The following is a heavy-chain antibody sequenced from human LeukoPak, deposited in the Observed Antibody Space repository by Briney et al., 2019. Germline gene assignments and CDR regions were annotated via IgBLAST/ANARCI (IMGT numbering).Heavy chain of an antibody. CDR2: IGTAGDT. Sequence: GGSLRLSCAASGFTFSSYDMHWVRQATGKGLEWVSAIGTAGDTYYPGSVKGRFTISRENAKNSLYLQMNSLRAGDTAVSYCARAYPGAAVKPFDYWGQGTLVTVSS. V-gene: IGHV3-13*01. J-gene: IGHJ4*02. CDR1: GFTFSSYD. CDR3: ARAYPGAAVKPFDY. D-gene: IGHD6-13*01.